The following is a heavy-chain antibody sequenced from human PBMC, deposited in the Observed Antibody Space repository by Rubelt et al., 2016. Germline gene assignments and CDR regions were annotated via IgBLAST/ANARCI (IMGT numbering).Heavy chain of an antibody. Sequence: GKGLEWIGYIYYSGSTNYNPSLKNRVTISVDTSKNQFSLKLSSVTAADTAVYYCARHPLGRLGENWFDPWGQGTLVTVSS. D-gene: IGHD6-19*01. CDR2: IYYSGST. J-gene: IGHJ5*02. V-gene: IGHV4-61*07. CDR3: ARHPLGRLGENWFDP.